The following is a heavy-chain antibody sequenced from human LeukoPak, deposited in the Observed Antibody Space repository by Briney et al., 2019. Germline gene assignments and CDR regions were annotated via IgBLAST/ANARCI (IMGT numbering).Heavy chain of an antibody. Sequence: GGSLRLSCAASGFTFSIHAMSWVRQAPGKGLEWVSGISGSGGSTYYADSVKGRFTISRDNSKNTLYLQMNSLRAEDTAVYYCARALWFGETFPAYWGQGTLVTVSS. CDR1: GFTFSIHA. CDR2: ISGSGGST. D-gene: IGHD3-10*01. J-gene: IGHJ4*02. V-gene: IGHV3-23*01. CDR3: ARALWFGETFPAY.